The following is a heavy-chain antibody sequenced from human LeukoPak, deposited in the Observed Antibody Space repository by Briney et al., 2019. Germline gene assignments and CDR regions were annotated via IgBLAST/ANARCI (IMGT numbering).Heavy chain of an antibody. CDR3: AKVIRDGYNDYYYYYMDV. CDR2: IRYDGSNK. V-gene: IGHV3-30*02. J-gene: IGHJ6*03. D-gene: IGHD5-24*01. Sequence: GRSLRLSCAASGFTFSSYGMHWVRQAPGKGLEWVAFIRYDGSNKYYADSVKGRFTISRDNSKNTLYLQMNSLRAEDTAVYYCAKVIRDGYNDYYYYYMDVWGKGTTVTISS. CDR1: GFTFSSYG.